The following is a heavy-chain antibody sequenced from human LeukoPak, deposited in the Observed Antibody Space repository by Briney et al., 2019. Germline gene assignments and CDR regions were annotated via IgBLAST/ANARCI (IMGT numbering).Heavy chain of an antibody. CDR3: ARVKRVVPAAQKYYFDY. D-gene: IGHD2-2*01. J-gene: IGHJ4*02. CDR2: ISSSSSYI. CDR1: GFTFSSYS. Sequence: GGSLRLSCAASGFTFSSYSMNWVRQAPGKGLEWVSSISSSSSYIYYADSVKGRFTISRDKAKNSLYLQMNSLRAEDTAVYYCARVKRVVPAAQKYYFDYWGQGTLVTVSS. V-gene: IGHV3-21*01.